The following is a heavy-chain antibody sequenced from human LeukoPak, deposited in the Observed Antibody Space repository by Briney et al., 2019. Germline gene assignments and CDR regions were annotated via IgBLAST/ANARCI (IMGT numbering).Heavy chain of an antibody. V-gene: IGHV3-23*01. CDR3: AKDQRTISTFDY. J-gene: IGHJ4*02. D-gene: IGHD3-3*01. CDR2: ISGSGSSS. Sequence: GGSLRLSCAASGFSFSSYAMSWVRQAPGKGLEWVSAISGSGSSSYYADSVKGRFTISRDNSKNTLYLQINSLRAEDTAIYYCAKDQRTISTFDYWGQGTLVTVFS. CDR1: GFSFSSYA.